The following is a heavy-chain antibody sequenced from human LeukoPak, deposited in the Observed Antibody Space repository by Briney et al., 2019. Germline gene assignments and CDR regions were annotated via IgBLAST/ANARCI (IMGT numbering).Heavy chain of an antibody. CDR3: TSDSVHGGSQAG. J-gene: IGHJ4*02. CDR2: ISGGSSAR. CDR1: GLTFRDYY. V-gene: IGHV3-11*01. D-gene: IGHD1-26*01. Sequence: GGSLRLSCEASGLTFRDYYMSWIRQAPGKGLEWVSYISGGSSARYYADSVQGRFTISRDNAKKSLYLQMNSLRAEDTAVYYCTSDSVHGGSQAGWGQGTLVTVSS.